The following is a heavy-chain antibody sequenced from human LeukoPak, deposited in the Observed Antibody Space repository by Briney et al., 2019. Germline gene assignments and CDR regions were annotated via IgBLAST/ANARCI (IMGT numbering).Heavy chain of an antibody. CDR1: GGSISNYY. J-gene: IGHJ6*03. CDR3: AREPHYYDSSGRVMDV. D-gene: IGHD3-22*01. V-gene: IGHV4-59*06. Sequence: SETLSLTCTVSGGSISNYYWSWIRQHPGKGLEWIGYIYYSGSTYYNPSLKSRVTISVDTSKNQFSLKLSSVTAADTAVYYCAREPHYYDSSGRVMDVWGKGTTVTVSS. CDR2: IYYSGST.